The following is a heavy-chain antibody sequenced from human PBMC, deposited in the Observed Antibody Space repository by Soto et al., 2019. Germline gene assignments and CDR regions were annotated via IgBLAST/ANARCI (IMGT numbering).Heavy chain of an antibody. D-gene: IGHD1-26*01. Sequence: GGSLRLSCAASGFTFSGSAMHWVRQASGKGLEWVGRIRSKANSYATAYAASVKGRFTISRDDSKNTAYLQMNSLKTEDTAVYYCTSRIVGAAPGMDVWGQGTTVTVSS. J-gene: IGHJ6*02. CDR2: IRSKANSYAT. CDR1: GFTFSGSA. V-gene: IGHV3-73*01. CDR3: TSRIVGAAPGMDV.